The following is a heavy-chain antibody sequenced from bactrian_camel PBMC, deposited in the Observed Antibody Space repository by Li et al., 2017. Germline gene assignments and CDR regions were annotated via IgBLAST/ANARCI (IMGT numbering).Heavy chain of an antibody. D-gene: IGHD1*01. CDR1: GYTYNRNC. CDR2: LTSDGRT. V-gene: IGHV3S53*01. CDR3: AYSWNVSARTALETIIRPEFGY. J-gene: IGHJ6*01. Sequence: HVQLVESGGGSVEAGGSLRLSCAASGYTYNRNCMAWFRQAPGKEREGVALLTSDGRTEYSDSVKGRFTISKDKNTLTLQMTNLQPEDTAMYYCAYSWNVSARTALETIIRPEFGYWGDGTQVTVS.